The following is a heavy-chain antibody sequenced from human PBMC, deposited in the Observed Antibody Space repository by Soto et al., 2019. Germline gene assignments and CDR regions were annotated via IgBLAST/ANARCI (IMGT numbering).Heavy chain of an antibody. CDR2: FLARGGNT. CDR3: AIGGATIFGVIDS. CDR1: GYSFFSYY. V-gene: IGHV1-46*01. J-gene: IGHJ4*02. Sequence: QVQLVQSGAAVGKPGASGKVSCKASGYSFFSYYIHWVRQAPGQGLEWMGRFLARGGNTDYAQRFQGRISMTRDTSTTNTVSLEMTSLTSDDTAVYYCAIGGATIFGVIDSWGQGTRVTVSS. D-gene: IGHD3-3*02.